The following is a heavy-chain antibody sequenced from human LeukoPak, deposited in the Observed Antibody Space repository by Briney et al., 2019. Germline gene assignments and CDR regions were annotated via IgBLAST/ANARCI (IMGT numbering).Heavy chain of an antibody. Sequence: ASVKVSCKGSGYIFSNYGVSWIRKAPGQGLEWMGWIDAFNGDIFYGGKFQGRVTLTTDKSASTFYMELRSLTSDDTAIYCTRGSSWAYWGDSWGQGTLITVSS. CDR3: RGSSWAYWGDS. J-gene: IGHJ4*02. V-gene: IGHV1-18*01. D-gene: IGHD2-8*02. CDR1: GYIFSNYG. CDR2: IDAFNGDI.